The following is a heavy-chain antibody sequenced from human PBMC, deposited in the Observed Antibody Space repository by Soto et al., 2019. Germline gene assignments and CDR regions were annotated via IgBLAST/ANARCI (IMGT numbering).Heavy chain of an antibody. Sequence: QVQRPESGPGLVKPSQTLSLTCTVSGGSISSGGYFWSWIRQHPGKGLEWIGFIYYSGSTYYNPSLKSLVTISVDTSKNQFSLKLSSVTAADTAVYYCAIAGAAPYYYYGMEVWGQGTTVTVSS. CDR3: AIAGAAPYYYYGMEV. J-gene: IGHJ6*02. D-gene: IGHD6-25*01. CDR1: GGSISSGGYF. V-gene: IGHV4-31*01. CDR2: IYYSGST.